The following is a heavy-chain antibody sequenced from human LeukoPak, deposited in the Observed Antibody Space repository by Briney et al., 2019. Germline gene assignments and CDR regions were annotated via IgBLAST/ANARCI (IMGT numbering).Heavy chain of an antibody. V-gene: IGHV4-34*01. CDR2: INHSGST. CDR3: ARGYSGSYYYYYYMDV. J-gene: IGHJ6*03. Sequence: TSETLSLTCAVYGGSFSGYYWSWIRQPPGKGLEWIGEINHSGSTNYNPSLKSRVTISVDTSKNQFSLKLSSVTAADTAVYYCARGYSGSYYYYYYMDVWGKGTTVTVPS. D-gene: IGHD1-26*01. CDR1: GGSFSGYY.